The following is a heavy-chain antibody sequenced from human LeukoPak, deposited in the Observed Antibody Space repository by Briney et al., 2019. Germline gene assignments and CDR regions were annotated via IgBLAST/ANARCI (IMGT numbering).Heavy chain of an antibody. J-gene: IGHJ5*02. CDR1: GFTFTGYY. V-gene: IGHV1-2*02. CDR3: ARTQSGYLYNWFDP. D-gene: IGHD3-22*01. CDR2: INPNSGGT. Sequence: ASVKVSCKASGFTFTGYYMHWVRQAPGQGLEWMGWINPNSGGTNSAQKFQGRVTMTRDTSISTAYMELSRLRSDDTAVYYCARTQSGYLYNWFDPWGQGTLVTVSS.